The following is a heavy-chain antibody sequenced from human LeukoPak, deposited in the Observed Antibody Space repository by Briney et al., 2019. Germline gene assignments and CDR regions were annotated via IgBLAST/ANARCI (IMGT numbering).Heavy chain of an antibody. CDR3: ARDKSLRGNWFGNDY. CDR1: GGSISSYL. D-gene: IGHD3-10*01. V-gene: IGHV4-59*01. J-gene: IGHJ4*02. CDR2: ISSGGSI. Sequence: SETLSLTCTVSGGSISSYLWSWIRQSPGKGLEWIGYISSGGSIDYNPSLKSRVTISMDASKNQFSLKLTSVTAADTAVYYCARDKSLRGNWFGNDYWGQGTLVTVSS.